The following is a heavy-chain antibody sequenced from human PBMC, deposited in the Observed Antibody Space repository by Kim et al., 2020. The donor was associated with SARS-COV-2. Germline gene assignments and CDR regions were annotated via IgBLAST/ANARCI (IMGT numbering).Heavy chain of an antibody. J-gene: IGHJ4*02. CDR2: IYYSGST. V-gene: IGHV4-59*08. CDR1: GGSISSYS. D-gene: IGHD3-22*01. Sequence: SETLSLTCTVSGGSISSYSWSWIRQPPGKGLEWIGYIYYSGSTNYNPSLKSRVTISVDTSKNQFSLKLSSVTAADTAVYYCARHSAYYVYYFDYWGQGTLVTVSS. CDR3: ARHSAYYVYYFDY.